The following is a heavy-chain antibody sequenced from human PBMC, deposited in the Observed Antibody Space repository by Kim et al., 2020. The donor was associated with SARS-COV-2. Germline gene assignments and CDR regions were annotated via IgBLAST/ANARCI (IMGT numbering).Heavy chain of an antibody. Sequence: GGSLRLSCAASGFTFSSYAMSWVRQAPGKGLEWVSAISGSGGSTYYADSVKGRFTISRDNSKNTLYLQMNSLRAEDTAVYYCPFSTYYDFWSGLGGEVAANWFDPWGQGTLVTVSS. CDR1: GFTFSSYA. J-gene: IGHJ5*02. CDR2: ISGSGGST. V-gene: IGHV3-23*01. CDR3: PFSTYYDFWSGLGGEVAANWFDP. D-gene: IGHD3-3*01.